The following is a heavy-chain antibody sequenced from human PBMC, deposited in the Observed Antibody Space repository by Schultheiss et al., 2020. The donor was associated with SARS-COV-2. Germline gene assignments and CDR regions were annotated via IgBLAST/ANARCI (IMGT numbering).Heavy chain of an antibody. V-gene: IGHV3-53*01. CDR1: GFTFSSYG. CDR2: IYSGGST. D-gene: IGHD3/OR15-3a*01. Sequence: GESLKISCAASGFTFSSYGMHWVRQAPGKGLEWVSVIYSGGSTYYADSVKGRFTISRDNSKNTLYLQMNSLRAEDTAVYYCARDPGLGYWGQGTLVTVSS. CDR3: ARDPGLGY. J-gene: IGHJ4*02.